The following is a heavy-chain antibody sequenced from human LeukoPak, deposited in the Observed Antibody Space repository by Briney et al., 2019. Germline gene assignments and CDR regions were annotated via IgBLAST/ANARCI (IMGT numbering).Heavy chain of an antibody. V-gene: IGHV3-30-3*02. CDR2: ISYDGSNK. J-gene: IGHJ4*02. Sequence: PGGSLRLSCPASGFTFGSYPMHWVRQAPGKGLEWVAVISYDGSNKYYADSVKGRFTISRDNSKKTLYLEMNSLRPEDTAVYYCAKSYDNCWYVCDYWGQGTLVTVSS. CDR3: AKSYDNCWYVCDY. CDR1: GFTFGSYP. D-gene: IGHD6-13*01.